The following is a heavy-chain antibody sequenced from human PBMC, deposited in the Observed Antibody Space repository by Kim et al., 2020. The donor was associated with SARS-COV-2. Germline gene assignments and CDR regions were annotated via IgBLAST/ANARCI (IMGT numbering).Heavy chain of an antibody. CDR3: ARDRHSSWGMDV. V-gene: IGHV3-33*01. CDR2: IWYDGSNK. Sequence: GGSLRLSCAASGFTFSSYGMHWVRQAPGKGLEWVAVIWYDGSNKYYADSVKGRFTISRDNSKNTLYLQMNSLRAEDTAVYYCARDRHSSWGMDVWGQGTTVTVSS. D-gene: IGHD6-13*01. J-gene: IGHJ6*02. CDR1: GFTFSSYG.